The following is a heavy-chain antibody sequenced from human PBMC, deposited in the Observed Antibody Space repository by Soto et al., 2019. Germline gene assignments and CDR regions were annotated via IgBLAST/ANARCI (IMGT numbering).Heavy chain of an antibody. J-gene: IGHJ4*02. D-gene: IGHD3-10*01. V-gene: IGHV4-34*01. CDR3: ARGAPRYYYGSGRASYYFDY. CDR1: GGSFSGYY. Sequence: SETLSLTCAVYGGSFSGYYWSWIRQPPGKGLEWIGEINHSGSTNYNPSLKSRVTISVDTSKNQFSLKLSSVTAADTAVYYCARGAPRYYYGSGRASYYFDYWGQGTLVTVS. CDR2: INHSGST.